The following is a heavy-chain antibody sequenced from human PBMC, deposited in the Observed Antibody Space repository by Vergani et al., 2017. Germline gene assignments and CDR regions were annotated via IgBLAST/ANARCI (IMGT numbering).Heavy chain of an antibody. J-gene: IGHJ4*02. V-gene: IGHV4-34*01. CDR3: ARRRRLFSYGDYRHFDY. CDR1: GGSFSGYY. CDR2: INHSGST. Sequence: QVQLQQWGAGLLKPSETLSLTCAVYGGSFSGYYWSWIRQPPGKGLEWIGEINHSGSTNYNPSPKSRVTISVDTSKNQFSLKLSSVTAADTAVYYCARRRRLFSYGDYRHFDYWGQGTLVTVSS. D-gene: IGHD4-17*01.